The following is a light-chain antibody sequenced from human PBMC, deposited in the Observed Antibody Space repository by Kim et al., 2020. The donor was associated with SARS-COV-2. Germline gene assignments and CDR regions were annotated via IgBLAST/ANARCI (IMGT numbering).Light chain of an antibody. V-gene: IGKV1-6*01. CDR1: QDIRGD. J-gene: IGKJ2*01. CDR3: LQHYNVPYT. Sequence: AIQMTQSPSSLTPSVGGRVTITCRASQDIRGDLAWYQQAPGPAPKLLIYAASTLQTGVPSRFRGSGSDTDFTLTISSLQPGDFATYYRLQHYNVPYTFGQGTKLQI. CDR2: AAS.